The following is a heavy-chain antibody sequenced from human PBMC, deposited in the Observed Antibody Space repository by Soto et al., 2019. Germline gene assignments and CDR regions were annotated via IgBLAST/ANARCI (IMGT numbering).Heavy chain of an antibody. CDR2: IDSDGSRI. D-gene: IGHD2-15*01. J-gene: IGHJ4*02. V-gene: IGHV3-74*01. CDR1: GFTFSNYW. Sequence: EVQLVESGGGLVQPGESLRLSCAASGFTFSNYWMHWVRQAPGKGLVWVSRIDSDGSRITYVDFVKGRFTISRDNAKNTVYLHMNSLTAEDTAVYYCVRTSLVVAVATREDFWGQGTLVTVSS. CDR3: VRTSLVVAVATREDF.